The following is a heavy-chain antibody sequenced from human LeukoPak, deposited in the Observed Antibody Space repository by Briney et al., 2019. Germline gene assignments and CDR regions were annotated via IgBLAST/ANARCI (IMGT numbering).Heavy chain of an antibody. D-gene: IGHD6-19*01. J-gene: IGHJ4*02. CDR2: ISDNGGET. CDR3: ANSHSSGWHR. Sequence: PGGSLRLSCAASGFTFTDYAMSWVRQAPEKGLEWISTISDNGGETYYADSVKGRFAISRDNSKNTLYLQMNSLRAEDTAVYYCANSHSSGWHRWGQGTLVTVSS. CDR1: GFTFTDYA. V-gene: IGHV3-23*01.